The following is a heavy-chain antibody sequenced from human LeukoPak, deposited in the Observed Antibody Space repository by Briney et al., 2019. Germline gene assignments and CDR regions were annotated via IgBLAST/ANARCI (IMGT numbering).Heavy chain of an antibody. Sequence: SETLSLTCAVYGGSFSGYYWSWIRQPPGKGLEWVGEINHNGSTNYNPSLKSRVTISVDTSKNQFSLKLSSVTAADTAVYYCARGGRIPILWYYYMDVWGKGTTVTVSS. J-gene: IGHJ6*03. CDR1: GGSFSGYY. CDR2: INHNGST. D-gene: IGHD2-21*01. V-gene: IGHV4-34*01. CDR3: ARGGRIPILWYYYMDV.